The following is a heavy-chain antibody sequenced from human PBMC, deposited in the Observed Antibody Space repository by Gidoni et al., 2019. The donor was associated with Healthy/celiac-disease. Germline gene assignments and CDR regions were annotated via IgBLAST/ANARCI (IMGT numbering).Heavy chain of an antibody. V-gene: IGHV4-59*01. CDR2: IYYSGST. J-gene: IGHJ5*02. CDR1: GGSISSYY. Sequence: QVQLQESGPGLVKPSETLSLTCTVSGGSISSYYWSWIRQPPGKGLEWIGYIYYSGSTNYNPPLKMRVTIQVNTSKKPFSLKLSSGTAADTAGYYSARGGGYQLLLNWFDPWGQGTLVTVSS. D-gene: IGHD2-2*01. CDR3: ARGGGYQLLLNWFDP.